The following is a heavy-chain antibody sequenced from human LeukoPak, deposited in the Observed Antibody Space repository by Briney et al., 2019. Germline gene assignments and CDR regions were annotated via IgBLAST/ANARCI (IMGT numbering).Heavy chain of an antibody. V-gene: IGHV4-34*01. D-gene: IGHD4-23*01. CDR1: GGSFSGYY. CDR2: INHSGST. CDR3: ARVKGLNWFDP. Sequence: PSETLSLTCAVYGGSFSGYYWSWIRQPPGKGLEWIGEINHSGSTNYNPSLKSRVTRSVDTSRNQFSLKRSSVTAADTTVYYCARVKGLNWFDPWGQGTLVTVSS. J-gene: IGHJ5*02.